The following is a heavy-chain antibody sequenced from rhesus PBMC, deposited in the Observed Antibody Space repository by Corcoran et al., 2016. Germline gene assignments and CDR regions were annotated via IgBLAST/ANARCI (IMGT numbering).Heavy chain of an antibody. D-gene: IGHD1-26*01. Sequence: QVQLQESGPGLVRPSETLSLTCAVSGYSVISNYWTWIRQPPGKGLVWSGNVYCSSGSTHYNPSLKSRVTISKETSKNQFSRKLSSVTAADTAIYDCAATYNWNYYDGLDSWGQGVVVTVSS. J-gene: IGHJ6*01. CDR1: GYSVISNY. CDR3: AATYNWNYYDGLDS. CDR2: VYCSSGST. V-gene: IGHV4-147*01.